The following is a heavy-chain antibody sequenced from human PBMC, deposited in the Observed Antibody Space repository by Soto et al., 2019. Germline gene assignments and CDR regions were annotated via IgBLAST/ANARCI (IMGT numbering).Heavy chain of an antibody. CDR1: GFTVSSNY. J-gene: IGHJ6*03. CDR3: AWWGCSSTSCYRGDYYYMDV. CDR2: IYSGGST. V-gene: IGHV3-66*01. Sequence: GGSLRLSCAASGFTVSSNYMSWVRQAPGKGLEWVSVIYSGGSTYYADSVKGRFTISRDNSKNTLYLQMNSLRAEDTAVYYCAWWGCSSTSCYRGDYYYMDVWGKGTTVTVSS. D-gene: IGHD2-2*01.